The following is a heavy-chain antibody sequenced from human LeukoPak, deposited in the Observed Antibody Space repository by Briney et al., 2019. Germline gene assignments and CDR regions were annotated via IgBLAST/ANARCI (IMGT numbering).Heavy chain of an antibody. CDR1: GGSISSSSYY. CDR3: ATDPAIGSILPDY. J-gene: IGHJ4*02. Sequence: SETLSLTCTVSGGSISSSSYYWGWIRQPPGKGLEWIGSIYYSGSTYYNPSLKSRVTISVDTSKNQFSLKLSSVTAADTAVYYCATDPAIGSILPDYWGQGTLVTVSS. CDR2: IYYSGST. V-gene: IGHV4-39*07. D-gene: IGHD2-15*01.